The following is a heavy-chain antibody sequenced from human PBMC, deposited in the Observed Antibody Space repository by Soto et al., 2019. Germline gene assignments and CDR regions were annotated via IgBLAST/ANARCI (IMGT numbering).Heavy chain of an antibody. V-gene: IGHV4-4*02. CDR1: GASIITDNW. J-gene: IGHJ4*02. CDR2: IYHSGNT. D-gene: IGHD3-10*01. CDR3: ARASASSKHRGVVIN. Sequence: QVQLQESGPGLVKPSGTLSLTCALSGASIITDNWWSWVRQPPGKEMEWIGEIYHSGNTNFNPSVKSRVTKSVDTSKNQFSPTVSSVTAADTAIYYCARASASSKHRGVVINWGKGTLVTVSS.